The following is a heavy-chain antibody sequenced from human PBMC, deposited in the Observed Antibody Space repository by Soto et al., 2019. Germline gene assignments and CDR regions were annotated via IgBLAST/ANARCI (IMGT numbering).Heavy chain of an antibody. J-gene: IGHJ4*02. CDR2: IYYSGST. CDR3: AREPATLCSSSWYYFYY. D-gene: IGHD6-13*01. Sequence: QVQLQESGPGLVKPSETLSLTCTVSGGSISSYYWSWSRQPPGKGLASIGNIYYSGSTNYNPSLKSRVTISVDTSKYQFSLKLSAVTAADTAVYYGAREPATLCSSSWYYFYYWGQGTLVTVSS. CDR1: GGSISSYY. V-gene: IGHV4-59*01.